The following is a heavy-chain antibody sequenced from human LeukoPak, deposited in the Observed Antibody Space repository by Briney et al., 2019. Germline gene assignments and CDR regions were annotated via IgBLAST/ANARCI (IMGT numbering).Heavy chain of an antibody. D-gene: IGHD3-22*01. J-gene: IGHJ3*02. Sequence: KSGGSLRLSCAASGFSFSAYNMNWVRQAPGQGLEWVSSISSSSSYIYYADSVKGRFTISRDNAKNSLYLQMNSLRAEDTAVYYCARESYDSSGYDAFDIWGQGTMVTVSS. CDR3: ARESYDSSGYDAFDI. V-gene: IGHV3-21*01. CDR2: ISSSSSYI. CDR1: GFSFSAYN.